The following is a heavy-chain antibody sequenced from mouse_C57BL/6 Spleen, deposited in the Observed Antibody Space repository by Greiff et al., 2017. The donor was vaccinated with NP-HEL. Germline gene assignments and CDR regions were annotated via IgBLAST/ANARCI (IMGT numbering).Heavy chain of an antibody. CDR3: ARQTDYGSSYYDV. Sequence: DVQLVESGGDLVKPGGSLKLSCAASGFTFSSYGMSWVRQTPDKRLEWVATISSGGSYTYYPASVKGRFTISRDNAKNTLYLQMSSLKSEDTAMYYCARQTDYGSSYYDVWGTGTTVTVSS. CDR1: GFTFSSYG. V-gene: IGHV5-6*01. J-gene: IGHJ1*03. CDR2: ISSGGSYT. D-gene: IGHD1-1*01.